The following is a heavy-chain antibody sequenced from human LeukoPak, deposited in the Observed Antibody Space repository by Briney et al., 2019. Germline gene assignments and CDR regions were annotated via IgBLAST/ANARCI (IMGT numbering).Heavy chain of an antibody. J-gene: IGHJ6*02. V-gene: IGHV3-21*01. CDR2: ISSSSSDI. CDR3: ASTRAGLVVVYYGMDV. Sequence: PGGSLRLSCAASGFTFSSYSMNWVRQAPGKGLEWVSSISSSSSDIYYADSVKGRFTISRDTAKNSLYLQMNSLRAEDTAVYYCASTRAGLVVVYYGMDVWGQGTTVTVSS. D-gene: IGHD2-8*02. CDR1: GFTFSSYS.